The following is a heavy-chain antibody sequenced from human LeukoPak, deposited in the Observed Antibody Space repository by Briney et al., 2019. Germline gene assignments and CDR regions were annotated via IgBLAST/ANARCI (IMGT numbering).Heavy chain of an antibody. Sequence: GASVKVSCKASGYTFTGYYMHWVRQAPGQGLEWMGWINPNSGGTNYAQKFQGRVTITADKSTSTAYMELSSLRSEDTAVYYCASATQTYYDILTSGDVWGQGTTVTVSS. CDR3: ASATQTYYDILTSGDV. CDR2: INPNSGGT. D-gene: IGHD3-9*01. J-gene: IGHJ6*02. V-gene: IGHV1-2*02. CDR1: GYTFTGYY.